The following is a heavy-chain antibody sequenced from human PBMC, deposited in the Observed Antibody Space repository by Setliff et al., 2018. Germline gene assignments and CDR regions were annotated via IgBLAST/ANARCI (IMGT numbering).Heavy chain of an antibody. Sequence: SETLSLTCAVSGYSISSGFSWVWIRQSPGKGLEWIGRISTSGNTNYNPSLKSRVTVSLDTSKNQFSLKLTSMTAADTAVYYCARDPFYYGSGSYSIVWGQGTLVTVSS. CDR3: ARDPFYYGSGSYSIV. CDR1: GYSISSGFS. V-gene: IGHV4-38-2*02. D-gene: IGHD3-10*01. J-gene: IGHJ4*02. CDR2: ISTSGNT.